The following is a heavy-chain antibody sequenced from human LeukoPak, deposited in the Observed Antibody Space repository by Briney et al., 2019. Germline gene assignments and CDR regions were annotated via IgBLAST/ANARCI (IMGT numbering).Heavy chain of an antibody. CDR2: IYYSGST. D-gene: IGHD1-26*01. J-gene: IGHJ4*02. V-gene: IGHV4-59*01. Sequence: SETLSLTCIVSGGSISSYYWSWIRQPPGKGREWIGYIYYSGSTNSNHSLKSRVTISVDTSTNQFSLKLSSVTAADTAVYYCAREGSGNTGGFDYWGQGTLVTVSS. CDR1: GGSISSYY. CDR3: AREGSGNTGGFDY.